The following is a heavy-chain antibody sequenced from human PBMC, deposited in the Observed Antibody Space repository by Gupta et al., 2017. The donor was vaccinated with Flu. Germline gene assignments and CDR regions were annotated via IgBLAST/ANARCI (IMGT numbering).Heavy chain of an antibody. D-gene: IGHD1-1*01. V-gene: IGHV4-59*01. CDR2: IYYSGSA. Sequence: QVQLQDSGPGLVKPSETLSLTCTVAGGSISSYYWSWIRQPPGKGLEWIGYIYYSGSANYNPSLKGRVTIAVDTSKNRFSLKLSSGTAADTAVYNCARGGTKFDDWGQGTLVTVSS. CDR3: ARGGTKFDD. J-gene: IGHJ4*02. CDR1: GGSISSYY.